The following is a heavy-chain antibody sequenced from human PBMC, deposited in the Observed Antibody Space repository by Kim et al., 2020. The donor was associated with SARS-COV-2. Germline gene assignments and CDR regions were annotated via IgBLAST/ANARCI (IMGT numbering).Heavy chain of an antibody. J-gene: IGHJ4*02. CDR3: ARGVGSGQDY. V-gene: IGHV1-8*01. D-gene: IGHD6-19*01. CDR2: T. Sequence: TAHAQKFQGRVTMTRDGSISTAYMELSSLRSEDTAVYYCARGVGSGQDYWGQGTLVTVSS.